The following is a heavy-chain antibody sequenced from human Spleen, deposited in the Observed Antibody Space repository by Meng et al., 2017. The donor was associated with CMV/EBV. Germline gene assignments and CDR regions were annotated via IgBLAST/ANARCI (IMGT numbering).Heavy chain of an antibody. CDR2: INPSGGST. D-gene: IGHD3-3*01. V-gene: IGHV1-46*01. J-gene: IGHJ4*02. CDR3: ARAAWRFDY. CDR1: GHTSADYY. Sequence: AEMKKAGPSVKVSWKAAGHTSADYYMHWVRQAPGQGLEWMGIINPSGGSTSYAQKFQGRVTMTRDTSTSTVYMELSSLRSEDTAVYYCARAAWRFDYWGQGTRSPSP.